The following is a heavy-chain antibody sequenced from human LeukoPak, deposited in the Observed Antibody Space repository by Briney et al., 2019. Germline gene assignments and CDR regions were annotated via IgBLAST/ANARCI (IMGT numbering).Heavy chain of an antibody. V-gene: IGHV4-31*03. CDR2: IYYSGST. J-gene: IGHJ6*02. CDR1: GGSFSSGGYY. Sequence: SETLSLTCTVSGGSFSSGGYYWSWIRQHPGKGLEWIGYIYYSGSTYYSPSLKSRVTISVDTSENQFSLKLSSVTAADTAVYYCAVCDYDNYYGVDVWGQGTTVTVSS. D-gene: IGHD5-12*01. CDR3: AVCDYDNYYGVDV.